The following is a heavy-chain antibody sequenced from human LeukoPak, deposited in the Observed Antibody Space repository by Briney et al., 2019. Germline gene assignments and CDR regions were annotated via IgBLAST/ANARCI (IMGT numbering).Heavy chain of an antibody. CDR1: GRSNSSSSYY. CDR3: ARGLVVGATYFDY. CDR2: IYYSGST. J-gene: IGHJ4*02. D-gene: IGHD1-26*01. V-gene: IGHV4-61*01. Sequence: SETLSLTCTVSGRSNSSSSYYWSWIRQPPGKGLEWIGYIYYSGSTNYNPSLKSRVTISVDTSKTQFSLKLSSVTAADTAVYYCARGLVVGATYFDYWGQGTLVTVSS.